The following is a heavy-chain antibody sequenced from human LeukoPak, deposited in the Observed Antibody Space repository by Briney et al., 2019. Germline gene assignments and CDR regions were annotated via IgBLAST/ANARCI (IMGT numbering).Heavy chain of an antibody. CDR3: ATSDATAGGPY. V-gene: IGHV3-7*01. CDR1: GFTFSNYW. D-gene: IGHD6-13*01. CDR2: IKQDARAT. Sequence: GGSLRLSCAASGFTFSNYWMTWVRQAPGKGLEWVANIKQDARATFYGASVKGRFTISRDNSKNSLYLQMDSLRVEDTAVYYRATSDATAGGPYWGQGTLVTVSS. J-gene: IGHJ4*02.